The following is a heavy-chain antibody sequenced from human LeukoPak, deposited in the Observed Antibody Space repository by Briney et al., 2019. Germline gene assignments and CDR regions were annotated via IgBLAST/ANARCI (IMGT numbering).Heavy chain of an antibody. CDR3: ARERAERYFDWLLRGDWFDP. D-gene: IGHD3-9*01. CDR2: INAGNGNT. CDR1: GYTFTSYA. J-gene: IGHJ5*02. V-gene: IGHV1-3*01. Sequence: ASVKVSCKASGYTFTSYAMHWVRQAPGQRLEWMGWINAGNGNTKYSQKFQGRVTMTRDTSTSTVYMELSSLRSEDTAVYYCARERAERYFDWLLRGDWFDPWGQGTLVTVSS.